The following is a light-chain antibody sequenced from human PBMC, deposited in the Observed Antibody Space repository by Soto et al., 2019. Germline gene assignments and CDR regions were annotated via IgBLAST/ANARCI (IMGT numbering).Light chain of an antibody. CDR1: QSVDNN. J-gene: IGKJ1*01. V-gene: IGKV3-15*01. CDR3: QQYHNWPRT. Sequence: IVMTQSPATLSVSPGEGVTLSCRASQSVDNNLAWYQQKPGQAPRLLIYGASTRATGIPGTLSGSGSGTEFTLPISSLQYEDFAVYYCQQYHNWPRTFGQGTTVQIK. CDR2: GAS.